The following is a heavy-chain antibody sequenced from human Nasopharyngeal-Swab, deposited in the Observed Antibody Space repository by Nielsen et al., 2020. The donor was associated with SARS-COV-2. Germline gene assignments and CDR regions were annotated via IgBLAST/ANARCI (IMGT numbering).Heavy chain of an antibody. CDR3: AKSNSGSYYNGFDP. CDR2: IWYDGSNK. J-gene: IGHJ5*02. V-gene: IGHV3-30*02. Sequence: GESLKISCVASGFTFSNYGMHWVRQAPGKGLEWVAVIWYDGSNKYYADSVKGRFTISRDNSKNTLYLQMNSLRAEDTAVYYCAKSNSGSYYNGFDPWGQGTLVTVSS. D-gene: IGHD1-26*01. CDR1: GFTFSNYG.